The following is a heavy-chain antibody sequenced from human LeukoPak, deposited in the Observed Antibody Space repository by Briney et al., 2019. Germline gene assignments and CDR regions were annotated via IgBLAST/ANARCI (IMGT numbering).Heavy chain of an antibody. CDR2: INPNSGGT. J-gene: IGHJ4*02. Sequence: ASVKVSCKASGYTFTGYYMHWVRQAPGQGLEWMGWINPNSGGTNYAQKLQGRVTVTTDTSTSTAYMELRSLRSDDTAVYYCARASMVRGIMGFGYWGQGTLVTVSS. D-gene: IGHD3-10*01. CDR3: ARASMVRGIMGFGY. V-gene: IGHV1-2*02. CDR1: GYTFTGYY.